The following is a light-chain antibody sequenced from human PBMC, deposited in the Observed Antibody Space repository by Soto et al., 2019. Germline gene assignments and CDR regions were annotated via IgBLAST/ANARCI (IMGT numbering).Light chain of an antibody. CDR2: EVS. Sequence: QSVLTQPASVSGSPGQSITISCTGTSSDVGGYNYVSWYQQHPGKAPKLMINEVSNRPSGVSNRFSGSKSGDTASLTISGLQAEDESDYYCSSYTSSSIDYVFGTRTKVTVL. J-gene: IGLJ1*01. CDR1: SSDVGGYNY. CDR3: SSYTSSSIDYV. V-gene: IGLV2-14*01.